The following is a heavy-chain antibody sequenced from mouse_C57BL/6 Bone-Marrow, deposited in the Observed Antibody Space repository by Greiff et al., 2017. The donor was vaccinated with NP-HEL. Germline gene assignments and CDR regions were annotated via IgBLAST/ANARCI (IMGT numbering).Heavy chain of an antibody. CDR1: GFTFSNYW. CDR3: TGVDDGPRFAY. CDR2: IRFKSDNYAT. V-gene: IGHV6-3*01. J-gene: IGHJ3*01. D-gene: IGHD2-3*01. Sequence: EVKLMESGGGLVQPGGSMKLSCVASGFTFSNYWLNWVRQSPEKGLEWVAQIRFKSDNYATHYAESVKGRFTISRDDSKSSFYLQMNNLRAEDTGIYYCTGVDDGPRFAYWGQGTLVTVSA.